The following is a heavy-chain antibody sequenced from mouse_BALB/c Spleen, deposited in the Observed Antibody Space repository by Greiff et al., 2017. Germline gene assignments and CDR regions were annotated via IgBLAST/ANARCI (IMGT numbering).Heavy chain of an antibody. CDR2: ISSGSSTI. Sequence: EVMLVESGGGLVQPGGSRKLSCAASGFTFSSFGMHWVRQAPEKGLEWVAYISSGSSTIYYADTVKGRFTISRDNPKNTLFLQMTSLRSEDTAMYYCAREYGNYVELPYYAMDYWGQGTSVTVSS. D-gene: IGHD2-1*01. V-gene: IGHV5-17*02. CDR3: AREYGNYVELPYYAMDY. J-gene: IGHJ4*01. CDR1: GFTFSSFG.